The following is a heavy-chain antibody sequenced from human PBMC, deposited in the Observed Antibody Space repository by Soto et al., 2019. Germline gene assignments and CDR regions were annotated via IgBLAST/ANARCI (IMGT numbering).Heavy chain of an antibody. J-gene: IGHJ4*01. CDR1: GGMLSPGCYY. V-gene: IGHV4-61*01. CDR3: VTRLYSSSPSCRATHFHY. D-gene: IGHD2-2*01. Sequence: YIVSGGMLSPGCYYGCWIRLPTGKGLEWIGYIYYTGSTNYNPSLKTRVTISVDTSTNQSSLKLNSVTAADTAVYYCVTRLYSSSPSCRATHFHYSAHVRLLTVS. CDR2: IYYTGST.